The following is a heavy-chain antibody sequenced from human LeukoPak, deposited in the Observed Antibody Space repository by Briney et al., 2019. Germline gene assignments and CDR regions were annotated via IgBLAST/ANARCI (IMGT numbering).Heavy chain of an antibody. CDR2: LNPNTGGT. Sequence: GASVKVSCKASGYTFTDYYIHWVRQAPGQGLEWMGRLNPNTGGTTYAQKFQGRVIMTRDTSISTAFMELRRLTSDDTAVYYCAREQKGGLRIQLFRHDAFDIWGQGTFVTVSS. D-gene: IGHD5-18*01. CDR1: GYTFTDYY. CDR3: AREQKGGLRIQLFRHDAFDI. V-gene: IGHV1-2*06. J-gene: IGHJ3*02.